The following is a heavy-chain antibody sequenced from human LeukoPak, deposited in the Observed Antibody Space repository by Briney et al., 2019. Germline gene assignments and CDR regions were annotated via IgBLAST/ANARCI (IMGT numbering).Heavy chain of an antibody. CDR1: GFTFSSYA. V-gene: IGHV3-23*01. J-gene: IGHJ6*03. CDR3: ARAQWRTYSYYYMDV. Sequence: GGSLRLSCAASGFTFSSYAMSWVRQAPGKGLEWVSAISGSGGSTYYADSVKGRFTISRDNSKNTLYLQMNSLRAEDTAIYYCARAQWRTYSYYYMDVWGKGTTVTASS. D-gene: IGHD6-19*01. CDR2: ISGSGGST.